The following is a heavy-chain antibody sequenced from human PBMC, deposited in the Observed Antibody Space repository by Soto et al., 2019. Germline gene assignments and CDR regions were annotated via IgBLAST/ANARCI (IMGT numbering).Heavy chain of an antibody. CDR3: ARGGRAVEGVAPAAPTFDY. D-gene: IGHD2-2*01. CDR1: GGSFSGYY. Sequence: QVQLQQWGAGLLKPSETLSLTCAVYGGSFSGYYWSWIRQPPGKGLEWIGEINHSGSTNYNPSLKSRVTISVDTSKNQFSLKLSSVTAADTAVYYCARGGRAVEGVAPAAPTFDYWGQGTLVTVSS. V-gene: IGHV4-34*01. J-gene: IGHJ4*02. CDR2: INHSGST.